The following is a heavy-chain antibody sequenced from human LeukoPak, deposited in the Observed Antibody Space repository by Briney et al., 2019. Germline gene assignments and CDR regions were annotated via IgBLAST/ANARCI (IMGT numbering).Heavy chain of an antibody. Sequence: GESLKISCQGSGYTFTNSWIGWVRQVPGKGLEWMGIVYPGDSDTKYSPSFQGQVTFSFDKSINTAYLQWNSLKASDTAMYYCARQGEYSSSYYFDYWGQGTLVTVSS. CDR3: ARQGEYSSSYYFDY. J-gene: IGHJ4*02. CDR1: GYTFTNSW. D-gene: IGHD6-6*01. CDR2: VYPGDSDT. V-gene: IGHV5-51*01.